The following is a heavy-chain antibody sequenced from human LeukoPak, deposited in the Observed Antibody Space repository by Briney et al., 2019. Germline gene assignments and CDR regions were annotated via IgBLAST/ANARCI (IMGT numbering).Heavy chain of an antibody. D-gene: IGHD3-16*02. V-gene: IGHV6-1*01. CDR1: GDSVSSNSAA. CDR3: TTALAYDYVWGSYRYPSH. CDR2: TYYRSKWYN. J-gene: IGHJ4*02. Sequence: SQILSLTCAISGDSVSSNSAAWNWIRQSPSRGLEWLGRTYYRSKWYNDYAVSVKSRIVINPDTSKNQFSLQLNSVTPEDTAVYYCTTALAYDYVWGSYRYPSHWGQGTLVTVSS.